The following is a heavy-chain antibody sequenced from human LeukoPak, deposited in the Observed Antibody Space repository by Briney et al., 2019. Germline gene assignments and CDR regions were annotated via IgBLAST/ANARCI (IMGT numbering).Heavy chain of an antibody. CDR2: IYPGDSDT. V-gene: IGHV5-51*01. Sequence: GESLKISCKGSGYSFTTYWIGWVCQMPGKGLEWMGIIYPGDSDTRYSPSFQGQVTISADKSISTAYLQWSSLKASDTAIYYCVRFGLTSSLDYWGQGTLVTVSS. D-gene: IGHD6-13*01. CDR1: GYSFTTYW. CDR3: VRFGLTSSLDY. J-gene: IGHJ4*02.